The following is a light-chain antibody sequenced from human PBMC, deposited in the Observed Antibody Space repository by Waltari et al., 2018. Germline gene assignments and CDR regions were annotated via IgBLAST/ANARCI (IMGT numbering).Light chain of an antibody. Sequence: QSVLTQPPSVSAAPGQRVTIPCSGGSSNIGNNYLSLYRQFPGTAPKLLIYENTERPSGIPGRFSGSKSGTSATLDITGLQAGDEADYYCGTWDSSLSGAVFGGGTHLTVL. CDR1: SSNIGNNY. CDR2: ENT. CDR3: GTWDSSLSGAV. J-gene: IGLJ7*01. V-gene: IGLV1-51*02.